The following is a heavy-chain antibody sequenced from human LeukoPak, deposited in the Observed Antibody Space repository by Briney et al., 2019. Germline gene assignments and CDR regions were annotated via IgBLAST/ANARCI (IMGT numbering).Heavy chain of an antibody. Sequence: AASVQVSCKASGYTFTSYDINWVRQATGQGLEWMGWMNSNSGNTGYAQKFQGRFTMTRNTSISTAYMELSSLRSEDTAVYYCARGPSSGSYDYWGQGTLVTVSS. D-gene: IGHD1-26*01. CDR1: GYTFTSYD. V-gene: IGHV1-8*01. CDR2: MNSNSGNT. J-gene: IGHJ4*02. CDR3: ARGPSSGSYDY.